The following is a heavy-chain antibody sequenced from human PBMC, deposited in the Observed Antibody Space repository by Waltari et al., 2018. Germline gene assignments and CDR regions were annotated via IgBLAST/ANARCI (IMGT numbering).Heavy chain of an antibody. CDR2: ISYSVAT. CDR1: GGSITSNRHY. J-gene: IGHJ3*01. Sequence: QLHLQESGPGLVKPSDTLSVTCTVSGGSITSNRHYWGWIRQPPGKGLEWTATISYSVATYNNPSLKSRVTISVDTSKNQFSLKLSSVTAADTAVYYGATYIGASIGTAAFDVWGQGTMVTVSS. D-gene: IGHD3-16*01. CDR3: ATYIGASIGTAAFDV. V-gene: IGHV4-39*01.